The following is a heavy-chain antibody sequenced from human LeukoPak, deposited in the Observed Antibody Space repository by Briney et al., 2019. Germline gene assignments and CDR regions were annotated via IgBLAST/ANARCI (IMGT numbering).Heavy chain of an antibody. J-gene: IGHJ5*02. V-gene: IGHV3-23*01. CDR1: GFIFRNYA. CDR3: AKLTNSWFDP. Sequence: PGGSLRLSCAASGFIFRNYAMNWVRQAPGKGLEWVSNIWGSGDRTYYADSVKGRFIISRDNSKNTLYLQMNSLRAEDTAVYYCAKLTNSWFDPWGQGTLVAVSS. D-gene: IGHD2-2*01. CDR2: IWGSGDRT.